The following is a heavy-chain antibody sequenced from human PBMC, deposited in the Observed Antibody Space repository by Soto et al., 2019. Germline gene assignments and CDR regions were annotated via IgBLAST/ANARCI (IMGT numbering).Heavy chain of an antibody. CDR2: IDHSEST. CDR3: ARDTFDY. CDR1: GGSFSGYY. J-gene: IGHJ4*02. V-gene: IGHV4-34*01. Sequence: QVQLQQWGAGLLKPSETLSRTCAVYGGSFSGYYWSWIRQPPGKGLEWIGEIDHSESTNYNPSRKSRVTISVDTSKTQFSLKLSSVTAADTAVYYCARDTFDYWGQGTLVTVSS.